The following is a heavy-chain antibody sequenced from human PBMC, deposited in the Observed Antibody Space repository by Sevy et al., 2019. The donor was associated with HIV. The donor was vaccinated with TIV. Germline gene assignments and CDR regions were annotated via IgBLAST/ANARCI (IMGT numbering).Heavy chain of an antibody. V-gene: IGHV3-15*01. CDR3: TTGIYCSSTSCYVSFFSYGMDV. J-gene: IGHJ6*02. Sequence: GGSLRLSCAASGFTFSNAWMSWVRQAPGKGLEWVGRIKSKTDGGTTDYAAPVKGRFTISRDDSKNTLYLQMNSLKTEDTALYYCTTGIYCSSTSCYVSFFSYGMDVWGQGTTVTVSS. CDR1: GFTFSNAW. D-gene: IGHD2-2*01. CDR2: IKSKTDGGTT.